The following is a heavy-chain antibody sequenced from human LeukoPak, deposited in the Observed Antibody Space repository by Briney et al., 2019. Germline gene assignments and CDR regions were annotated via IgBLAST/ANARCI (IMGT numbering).Heavy chain of an antibody. V-gene: IGHV3-48*03. CDR2: ISSSGSTI. CDR3: ARGSSNWYTYGMDV. CDR1: GFTFSSYE. J-gene: IGHJ6*02. D-gene: IGHD6-13*01. Sequence: GGSLRLSCAASGFTFSSYEMNWVRQAPGKGLEWVSYISSSGSTIYYADSVKGRFTISRDNAKNSLYLQMNSLRAEDTAVYYCARGSSNWYTYGMDVWGQGTTVTVSS.